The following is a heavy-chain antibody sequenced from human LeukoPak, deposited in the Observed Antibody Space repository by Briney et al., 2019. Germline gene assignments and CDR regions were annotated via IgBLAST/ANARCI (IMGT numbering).Heavy chain of an antibody. CDR2: IYYGGST. CDR1: GGSISSYY. CDR3: ARVGRLRLGELSAQDAFDI. V-gene: IGHV4-59*01. Sequence: TETLSLTCTVSGGSISSYYWSWIRQPPGKGLQWIGYIYYGGSTNYNPSLKSRVTISVDTSKNQFSLKLSSVTAADTAVYYCARVGRLRLGELSAQDAFDIWGQGTMVTVSS. D-gene: IGHD3-16*02. J-gene: IGHJ3*02.